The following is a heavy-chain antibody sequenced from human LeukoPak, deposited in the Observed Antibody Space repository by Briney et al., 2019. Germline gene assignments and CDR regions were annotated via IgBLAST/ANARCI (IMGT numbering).Heavy chain of an antibody. CDR3: ARTIVLRYFDWLLLDY. Sequence: SVKVSCKASGGTFSSYAISWVRQAPGQGLEWMGGIIPIFGTANYAQKFQGRVTITADESASTAYMELSSLRSEDTAVYYCARTIVLRYFDWLLLDYWGQGTLVTVSS. CDR1: GGTFSSYA. CDR2: IIPIFGTA. D-gene: IGHD3-9*01. V-gene: IGHV1-69*13. J-gene: IGHJ4*02.